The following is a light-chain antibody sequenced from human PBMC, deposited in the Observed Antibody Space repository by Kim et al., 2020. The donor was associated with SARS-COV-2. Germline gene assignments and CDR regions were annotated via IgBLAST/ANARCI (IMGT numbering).Light chain of an antibody. CDR3: QHYYTHPLT. V-gene: IGKV1-16*02. Sequence: INNYLAWFQQKPGEAHKSLIYAASSLLSGVPSKCSGNGSGTDFTLAISSLQPEDFTTYYCQHYYTHPLTFGGGTKVDIK. CDR2: AAS. CDR1: INNY. J-gene: IGKJ4*01.